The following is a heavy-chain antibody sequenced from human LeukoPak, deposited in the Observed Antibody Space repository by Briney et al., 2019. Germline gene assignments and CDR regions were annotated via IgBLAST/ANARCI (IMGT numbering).Heavy chain of an antibody. Sequence: SETLSLTCTVSSGSISSYYWSWIRQHPGKGLEWIGYIYYSGSTYYNPSLKSRVTISVDTSKNQFSLKLSSVTAADTAVYYCARPVDSSGYYYVGYWGQGTLVTVSS. CDR1: SGSISSYY. D-gene: IGHD3-22*01. CDR3: ARPVDSSGYYYVGY. V-gene: IGHV4-59*06. CDR2: IYYSGST. J-gene: IGHJ4*02.